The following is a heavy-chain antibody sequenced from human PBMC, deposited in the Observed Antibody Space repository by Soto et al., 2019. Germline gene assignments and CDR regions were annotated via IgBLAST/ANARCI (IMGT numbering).Heavy chain of an antibody. CDR2: IYYSGNT. CDR3: ARLSVVALRHYFDY. V-gene: IGHV4-39*01. CDR1: GGSISSSNYF. J-gene: IGHJ4*02. Sequence: SETLSLTCTVSGGSISSSNYFWGWIRQPPGKGLEWIGNIYYSGNTYYNPSLKSRVTISVDTSKNQFSLKLSSLTAADTAVYYCARLSVVALRHYFDYWGQGTLVTVS. D-gene: IGHD2-15*01.